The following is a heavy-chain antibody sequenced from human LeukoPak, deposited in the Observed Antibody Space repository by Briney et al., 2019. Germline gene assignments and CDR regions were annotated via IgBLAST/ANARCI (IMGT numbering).Heavy chain of an antibody. CDR2: IKQDGSEK. D-gene: IGHD3-22*01. Sequence: PGGTLRLSCAASGFTFSSYWMSWVRQAPGKGLEWVANIKQDGSEKYYVDSVKGRFTISRDNAKNSLYLQMNSLRAEDTAVYYCARDQADYYDSSGYDYWGQGTLVTVSS. J-gene: IGHJ4*02. CDR3: ARDQADYYDSSGYDY. V-gene: IGHV3-7*01. CDR1: GFTFSSYW.